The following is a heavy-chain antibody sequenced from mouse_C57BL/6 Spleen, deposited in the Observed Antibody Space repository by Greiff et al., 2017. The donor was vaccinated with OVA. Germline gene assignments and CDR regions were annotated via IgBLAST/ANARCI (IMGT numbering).Heavy chain of an antibody. D-gene: IGHD2-4*01. Sequence: EVKLMESGGDLVKPGGSLKLSCAASGFTFSSYGMSWVRQTPDKRLEWVATISSGGSCTYYTDSVKGRFTISRDNAKNTLYLQMSSLKSEDTAMDYCARAIYYDRVYFDYWGQGTTLTASS. J-gene: IGHJ2*01. CDR1: GFTFSSYG. V-gene: IGHV5-6*01. CDR3: ARAIYYDRVYFDY. CDR2: ISSGGSCT.